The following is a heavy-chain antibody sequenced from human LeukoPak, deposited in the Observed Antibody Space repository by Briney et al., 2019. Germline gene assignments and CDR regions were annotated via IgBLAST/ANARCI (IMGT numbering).Heavy chain of an antibody. CDR2: LFYSGNT. Sequence: PSETLSLTCTVSGGAISSYYWSWIRQPPGKGLEWIGSLFYSGNTNYNPSLKSRVTISLDTSKNQVSLKLSSVTAADTAVYYCARGSSPFDYWGQGTLVTVSS. V-gene: IGHV4-59*08. J-gene: IGHJ4*02. CDR3: ARGSSPFDY. CDR1: GGAISSYY.